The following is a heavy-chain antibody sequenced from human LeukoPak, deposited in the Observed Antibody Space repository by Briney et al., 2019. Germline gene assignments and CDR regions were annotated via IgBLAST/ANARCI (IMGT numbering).Heavy chain of an antibody. CDR3: ARGQRY. CDR1: GGSFSGYY. Sequence: SETLSLTCAVYGGSFSGYYWSWIRQPPGKGLEWIGYIYHSGSTYYNPSLKSRVTISVDRSKNQFSLKLSSVTAADTAVYYCARGQRYWGQGTLVTVSS. CDR2: IYHSGST. V-gene: IGHV4-34*01. J-gene: IGHJ4*02. D-gene: IGHD2-2*01.